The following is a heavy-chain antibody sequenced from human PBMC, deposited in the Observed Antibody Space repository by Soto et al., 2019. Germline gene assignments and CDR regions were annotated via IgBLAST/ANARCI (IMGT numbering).Heavy chain of an antibody. J-gene: IGHJ4*02. CDR1: GGSFSGYY. CDR2: INHSGST. CDR3: ARGFSYSSGWYGRFNY. D-gene: IGHD6-19*01. V-gene: IGHV4-34*01. Sequence: QVQLQQWGAGLLKPSETLSLTCAVYGGSFSGYYWSWIRQPPGKGLEWIGEINHSGSTNYNPSLKSRVTISVDTSKNQFSLKLSSVTAADTAVYYCARGFSYSSGWYGRFNYWGQGTLVTVSS.